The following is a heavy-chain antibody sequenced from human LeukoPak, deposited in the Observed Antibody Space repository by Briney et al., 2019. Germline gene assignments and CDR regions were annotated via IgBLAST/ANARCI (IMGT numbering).Heavy chain of an antibody. V-gene: IGHV5-51*01. J-gene: IGHJ3*02. CDR2: IYPGDSET. CDR1: GYIFTNYW. Sequence: GESLKISCKGSGYIFTNYWIGWVRQMPGKGLEWMGIIYPGDSETRYSPSFQGQVTTSADKSFSTAYLQWSSLKASDTAIYYCAAGGYDYVWGSHSFDMWGQGTMVTVSS. CDR3: AAGGYDYVWGSHSFDM. D-gene: IGHD3-16*01.